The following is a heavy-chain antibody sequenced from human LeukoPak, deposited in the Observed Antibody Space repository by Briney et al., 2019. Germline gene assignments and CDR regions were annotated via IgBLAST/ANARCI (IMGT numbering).Heavy chain of an antibody. Sequence: SETLSLTCTVSGVSISSSSYYWGWIRQPPGKGLEWIGYIYYSGSTNYNPSLKSRVTISVDTSKNHFSLKLYSVTAADTAVYYCARVVSSSWDYYYYMDVWGKGTTVTISS. CDR3: ARVVSSSWDYYYYMDV. V-gene: IGHV4-61*05. J-gene: IGHJ6*03. D-gene: IGHD6-13*01. CDR2: IYYSGST. CDR1: GVSISSSSYY.